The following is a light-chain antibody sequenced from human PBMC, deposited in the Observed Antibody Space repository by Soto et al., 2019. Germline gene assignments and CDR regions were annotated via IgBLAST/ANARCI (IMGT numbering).Light chain of an antibody. J-gene: IGLJ2*01. V-gene: IGLV2-8*01. Sequence: QSALTQPPSASGSPGQSVTISCTGTSSDVGASNYVSWYQQHPGKAPKLMIYDVIKRPSGVPDRFSGSKSANTASLTVSGLQTEDEADYYCCSYAGGNTWVFGGGTKLTVL. CDR2: DVI. CDR3: CSYAGGNTWV. CDR1: SSDVGASNY.